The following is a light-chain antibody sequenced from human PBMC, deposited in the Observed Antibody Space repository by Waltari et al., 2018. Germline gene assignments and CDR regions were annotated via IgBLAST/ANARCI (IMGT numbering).Light chain of an antibody. V-gene: IGLV2-23*02. CDR3: CSYAGRGTYV. CDR2: EVF. CDR1: TSYVGGYDL. Sequence: QSALTQPASVSGTPGQSITISCSGTTSYVGGYDLVSWYQQHPGEAPKLLICEVFKRPPDTSSRFSGAKSGSTASLTISGLQPEDEADYYCCSYAGRGTYVFGSGTKVTVL. J-gene: IGLJ1*01.